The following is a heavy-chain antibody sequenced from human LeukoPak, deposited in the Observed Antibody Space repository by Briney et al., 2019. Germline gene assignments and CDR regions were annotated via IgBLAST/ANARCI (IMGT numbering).Heavy chain of an antibody. Sequence: PGGSLRLSCAVSGFTYSSYWMHWVRQAPGKGLVWVSRINSDGSDTTYADSVKGRFTISRDNAKNTLYLHMNSLRAEDTAVYYCAKNRTGSDSFDSWAQRTLVTVSS. CDR2: INSDGSDT. J-gene: IGHJ4*02. CDR3: AKNRTGSDSFDS. D-gene: IGHD3-10*01. CDR1: GFTYSSYW. V-gene: IGHV3-74*01.